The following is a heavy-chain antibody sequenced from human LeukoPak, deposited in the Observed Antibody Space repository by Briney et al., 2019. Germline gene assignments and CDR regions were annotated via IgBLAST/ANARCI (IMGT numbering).Heavy chain of an antibody. V-gene: IGHV5-51*01. CDR2: IYPGDSHT. Sequence: PGESLKISCKGSGYSFTSYWIGWVRQMPGKGRGWMGIIYPGDSHTRYSPSFQGQVTISADKSISTAYLQWSSLKASDTAMYYCARHVVVVAATPQSYYMDVWGKGTTVTVSS. J-gene: IGHJ6*03. CDR3: ARHVVVVAATPQSYYMDV. D-gene: IGHD2-15*01. CDR1: GYSFTSYW.